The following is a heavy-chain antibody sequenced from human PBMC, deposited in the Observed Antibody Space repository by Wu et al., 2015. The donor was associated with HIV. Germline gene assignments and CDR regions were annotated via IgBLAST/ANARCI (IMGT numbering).Heavy chain of an antibody. D-gene: IGHD6-19*01. Sequence: QVQLVQSGAGVRKPGSSVMVSCKASGDTFNKYAINWVRQAPGQGLEWMGGIIPLFGTTEYAHIFQGRVTITTDESTSTAYMRLSSLTSADTAVYYCATPRSPGFSSAWPTYFDFWGQGTLITVSS. CDR1: GDTFNKYA. J-gene: IGHJ4*02. CDR3: ATPRSPGFSSAWPTYFDF. CDR2: IIPLFGTT. V-gene: IGHV1-69*05.